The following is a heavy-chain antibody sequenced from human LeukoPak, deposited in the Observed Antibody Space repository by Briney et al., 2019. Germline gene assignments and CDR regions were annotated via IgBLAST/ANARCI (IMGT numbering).Heavy chain of an antibody. V-gene: IGHV4-39*01. CDR3: ARGPSSGGFDY. CDR1: GGSISSSSYY. CDR2: IYYSGST. Sequence: PSETLSLTCTVSGGSISSSSYYWGWIRQPPGKGLEWIGSIYYSGSTYYNPSLKSRVTISVDTSKNQFSLKLSSVTAADTAVYYCARGPSSGGFDYWGQGTLVSVSS. J-gene: IGHJ4*02.